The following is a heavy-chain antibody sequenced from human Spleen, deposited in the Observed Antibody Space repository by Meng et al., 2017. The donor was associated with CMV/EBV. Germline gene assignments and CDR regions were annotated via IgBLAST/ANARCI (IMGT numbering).Heavy chain of an antibody. CDR3: ARQGFDGSGSYSDY. V-gene: IGHV4-39*01. Sequence: QLQLQESGPGLVKPSETLSLTCTASGGSISSSSYYWGWIRQPPGKGLEWIGSIYYSGSTYYNPSLKSRVTISVDTSKNQFSLKLSSVTAADTAVYYCARQGFDGSGSYSDYWGQGTLVTVSS. CDR2: IYYSGST. CDR1: GGSISSSSYY. J-gene: IGHJ4*02. D-gene: IGHD3-10*01.